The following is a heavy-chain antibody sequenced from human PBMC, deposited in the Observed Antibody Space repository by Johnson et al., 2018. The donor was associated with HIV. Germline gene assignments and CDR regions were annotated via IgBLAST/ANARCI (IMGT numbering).Heavy chain of an antibody. Sequence: VQLVESGGGVVRPGGSLRLSCAASGFTFDDYGMSWVRQAPGKGLEWVSGINWNGGSIGYADSVKGRCTNSSDNAKKSLYLQMNSLRAEDTALYYCARDFVAFGECTAFDIWGQGTMVTVSS. D-gene: IGHD3-10*01. V-gene: IGHV3-20*04. CDR2: INWNGGSI. CDR3: ARDFVAFGECTAFDI. J-gene: IGHJ3*02. CDR1: GFTFDDYG.